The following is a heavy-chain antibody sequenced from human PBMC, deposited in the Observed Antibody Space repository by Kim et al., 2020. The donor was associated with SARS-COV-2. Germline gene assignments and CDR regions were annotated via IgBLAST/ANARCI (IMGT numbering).Heavy chain of an antibody. CDR1: GYTFTRYG. J-gene: IGHJ4*02. D-gene: IGHD4-4*01. Sequence: ASVKVSCKASGYTFTRYGISWVRQAPGQGLEWMGWISAYNGNTNYAQKVQGRVTLTTDTSTSTAFMELRSLRSDDTAIYYCARQADQYSWPGPLWGQGTLVTVSS. V-gene: IGHV1-18*01. CDR3: ARQADQYSWPGPL. CDR2: ISAYNGNT.